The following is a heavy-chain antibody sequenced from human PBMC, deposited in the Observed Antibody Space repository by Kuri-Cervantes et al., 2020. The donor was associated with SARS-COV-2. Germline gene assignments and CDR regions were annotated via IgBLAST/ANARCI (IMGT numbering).Heavy chain of an antibody. CDR1: GFSLSDARMG. V-gene: IGHV2-26*01. Sequence: SGPTLVKPTETLTLTCTVSGFSLSDARMGVSWIRQPPGKALEWLAHIFSNDEKSYSTSLKSRLTITKDTFKNQVILTMINVDPVDTATYYCAHRPRGNDYGHNYSDFWGQGALVTVSS. CDR3: AHRPRGNDYGHNYSDF. CDR2: IFSNDEK. J-gene: IGHJ4*02. D-gene: IGHD4-17*01.